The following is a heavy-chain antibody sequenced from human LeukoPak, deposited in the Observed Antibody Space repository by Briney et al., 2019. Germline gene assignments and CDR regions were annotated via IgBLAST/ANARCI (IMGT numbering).Heavy chain of an antibody. V-gene: IGHV3-21*01. CDR2: ISSSSSYI. CDR3: ASSGSYRFDY. D-gene: IGHD1-26*01. Sequence: EAGGSLRLSCAASGFTFSSYSMNWVRQAPGKGLEWVPSISSSSSYIYYADSVKGRFTISRDNAKNSLYLQMNSLRDEDTAVYYCASSGSYRFDYWGQGTLVTVSS. CDR1: GFTFSSYS. J-gene: IGHJ4*02.